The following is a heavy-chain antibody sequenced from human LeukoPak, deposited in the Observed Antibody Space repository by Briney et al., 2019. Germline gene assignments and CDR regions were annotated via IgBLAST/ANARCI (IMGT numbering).Heavy chain of an antibody. J-gene: IGHJ4*02. CDR3: AKNLAAAGTFDY. D-gene: IGHD6-13*01. CDR2: ISYDGSNK. V-gene: IGHV3-30*18. CDR1: GFTFSSYG. Sequence: GGSLRLSCAASGFTFSSYGVHWVRQAPGKGLEWVAVISYDGSNKYYADSVKGRFTISRDNSKNTLYLQMNSLRAEDTAVYYCAKNLAAAGTFDYWGQGTLVTVSS.